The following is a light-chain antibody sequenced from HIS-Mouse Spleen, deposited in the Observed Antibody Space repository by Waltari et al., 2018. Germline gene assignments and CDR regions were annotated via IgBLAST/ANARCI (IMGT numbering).Light chain of an antibody. CDR2: WAS. J-gene: IGKJ2*01. V-gene: IGKV4-1*01. CDR3: QQYYSTPYT. Sequence: DIVMTQSPDSLAVSLGERATINCKSSQSVLYSSTNKSYLAWYQQKPGQPPKLLIYWASTRESGGPDRFSGSGSRTDFTLTISSLQAEDVAVYYCQQYYSTPYTFGQGTKLEIK. CDR1: QSVLYSSTNKSY.